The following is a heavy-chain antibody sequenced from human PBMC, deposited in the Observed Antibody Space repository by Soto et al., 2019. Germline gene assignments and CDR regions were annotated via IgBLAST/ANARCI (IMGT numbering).Heavy chain of an antibody. CDR2: ISGSGGST. V-gene: IGHV3-23*01. J-gene: IGHJ4*02. CDR3: AKGETYYYGSGGFDY. CDR1: GFTFSSYA. D-gene: IGHD3-10*01. Sequence: GGSLRLSCAASGFTFSSYAMSWVRQAPGKGLEWVSAISGSGGSTYYADSVKGRFTISRDNSKNTLYLQMNSLRAEDTAVYYCAKGETYYYGSGGFDYWGQGTLVTVSS.